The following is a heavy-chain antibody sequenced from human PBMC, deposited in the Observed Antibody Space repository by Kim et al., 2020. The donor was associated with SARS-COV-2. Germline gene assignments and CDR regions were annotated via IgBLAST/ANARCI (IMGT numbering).Heavy chain of an antibody. J-gene: IGHJ4*02. D-gene: IGHD1-26*01. Sequence: ADSVKGRYTIPRDNYKNTLYLQVNSLRAEDTAVYYCAKEGIVGATTGLDYWGQGTLVTVSS. CDR3: AKEGIVGATTGLDY. V-gene: IGHV3-23*01.